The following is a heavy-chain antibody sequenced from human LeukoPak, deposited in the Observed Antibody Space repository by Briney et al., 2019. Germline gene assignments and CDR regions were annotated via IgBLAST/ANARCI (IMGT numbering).Heavy chain of an antibody. CDR3: AMTYDFWTGSFDY. J-gene: IGHJ4*02. Sequence: SETLSLTCNVSGGSINDYYLSWIRQSPGKGLEWIGYRYYTGSSSQNPSLKSRVSISLDTPKNQFSLQLTSVTAADTAVYYCAMTYDFWTGSFDYWGQGSLVTVSS. D-gene: IGHD3-3*01. CDR1: GGSINDYY. V-gene: IGHV4-59*01. CDR2: RYYTGSS.